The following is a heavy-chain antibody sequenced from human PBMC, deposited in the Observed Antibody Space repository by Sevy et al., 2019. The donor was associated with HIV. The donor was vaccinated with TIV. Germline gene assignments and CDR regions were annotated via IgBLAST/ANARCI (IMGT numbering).Heavy chain of an antibody. Sequence: GGSLRLSCAASTFTFSHYAMHWVRQAPGKGLEWVASIPYVGRNENYAESVKGRFTISRDNPKNTLYLRMNSLRPEDTAIYYCARDWGTPPTAILYYFDFWGQGTPVTVSS. CDR1: TFTFSHYA. CDR3: ARDWGTPPTAILYYFDF. V-gene: IGHV3-30*04. D-gene: IGHD3-16*01. J-gene: IGHJ4*02. CDR2: IPYVGRNE.